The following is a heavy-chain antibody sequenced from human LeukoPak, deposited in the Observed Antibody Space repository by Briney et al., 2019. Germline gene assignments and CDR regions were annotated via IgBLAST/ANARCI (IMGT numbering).Heavy chain of an antibody. D-gene: IGHD3-10*01. V-gene: IGHV4-39*01. CDR1: GGSISSSSYY. Sequence: PSETLSLTCTVSGGSISSSSYYWGWIRQPPGKGLEWIGSIYYSGSTYYNPSLKSRVTISVDTSKNQFSLKLSSVTAADTAVYYCARQERFGELLLPLDYWGQGTLVTVSS. CDR3: ARQERFGELLLPLDY. CDR2: IYYSGST. J-gene: IGHJ4*02.